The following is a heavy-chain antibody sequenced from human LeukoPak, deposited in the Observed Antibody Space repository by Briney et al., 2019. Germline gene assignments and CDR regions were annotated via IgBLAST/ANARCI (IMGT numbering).Heavy chain of an antibody. V-gene: IGHV5-51*01. Sequence: GESLKISCKGSGYTFSTYAVGWVRQMPGKGLEWMGFIYPDDSDTRYSPSFQGHVTISVDKSLSTAYLEWSSLKASDTAMYYCARHVSLCNGANCHDAFDIWGQGTMATVSS. D-gene: IGHD4/OR15-4a*01. CDR2: IYPDDSDT. J-gene: IGHJ3*02. CDR3: ARHVSLCNGANCHDAFDI. CDR1: GYTFSTYA.